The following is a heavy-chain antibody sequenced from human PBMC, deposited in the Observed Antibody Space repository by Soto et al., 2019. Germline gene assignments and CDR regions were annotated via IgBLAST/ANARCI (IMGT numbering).Heavy chain of an antibody. Sequence: GGSLRLSCAASGFSFSGSAMHWVRQASGKGLEWVGHIRSSSNNYATAYAASVTGRFTISRDDSKSMAYLQMDSLKTEDTAVYYCTGSAKGYWGQGTQVTVSS. V-gene: IGHV3-73*01. D-gene: IGHD6-19*01. CDR1: GFSFSGSA. CDR3: TGSAKGY. CDR2: IRSSSNNYAT. J-gene: IGHJ4*02.